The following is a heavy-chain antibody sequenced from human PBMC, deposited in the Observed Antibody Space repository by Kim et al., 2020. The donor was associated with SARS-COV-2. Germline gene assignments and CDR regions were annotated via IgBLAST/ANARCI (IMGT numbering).Heavy chain of an antibody. CDR3: ARWGWSFDP. CDR2: IYYSGST. V-gene: IGHV4-59*08. Sequence: SETLSLTCTVSGGSISGYYWSWVRQPPGKGLEWIGYIYYSGSTNYNPSLKSRVTISVDTSNNQFSLKLNSGTAADTAVYYCARWGWSFDPWGQGTLVTVSS. J-gene: IGHJ5*02. CDR1: GGSISGYY. D-gene: IGHD1-26*01.